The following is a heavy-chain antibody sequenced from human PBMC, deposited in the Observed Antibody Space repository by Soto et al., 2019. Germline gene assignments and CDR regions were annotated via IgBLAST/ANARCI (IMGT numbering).Heavy chain of an antibody. J-gene: IGHJ4*02. V-gene: IGHV4-30-4*01. D-gene: IGHD3-10*01. CDR2: IYYSGST. Sequence: QVQLQESGPGLVKPSQTLSLTCTVSGGSISSGDYYWGWIRHPPGKCLEWIGYIYYSGSTYYNPSLKSRVNISVDTSKNQFSLKLSSVTAADTAVYYCASSYYGSGSLYYFDYWGQGTLVTVSS. CDR3: ASSYYGSGSLYYFDY. CDR1: GGSISSGDYY.